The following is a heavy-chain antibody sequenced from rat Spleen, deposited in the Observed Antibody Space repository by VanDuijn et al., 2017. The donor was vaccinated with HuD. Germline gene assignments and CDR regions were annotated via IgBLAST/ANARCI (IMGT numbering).Heavy chain of an antibody. V-gene: IGHV5-36*01. CDR3: TRGDYYSGDVHVMDA. CDR2: ISWGGSST. J-gene: IGHJ4*01. Sequence: EVKLVESGGGLVQPGRSLKLSCAASGFTFDDYGMAWVRQAPKNGLEWVASISWGGSSTYYPDNVKGRFTISRDNAKNALYLQMNNLRSEDTAIYYCTRGDYYSGDVHVMDAWGQGASVTVSS. D-gene: IGHD1-1*01. CDR1: GFTFDDYG.